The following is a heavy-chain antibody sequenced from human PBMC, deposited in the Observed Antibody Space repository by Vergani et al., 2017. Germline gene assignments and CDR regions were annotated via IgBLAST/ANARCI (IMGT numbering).Heavy chain of an antibody. D-gene: IGHD2-21*01. V-gene: IGHV4-61*02. CDR3: ARDGGEYDKDALHV. CDR2: IYTSGST. Sequence: QVQLQESGPGLVKPSQTLSLTCTVSGGSISSGSYYWSWIRQPAGKGLEWIGRIYTSGSTNYNPSLKSRVTISVDTSKNQFSLKLSSVTAADTAVYYCARDGGEYDKDALHVWGQGTKVTVTS. J-gene: IGHJ3*01. CDR1: GGSISSGSYY.